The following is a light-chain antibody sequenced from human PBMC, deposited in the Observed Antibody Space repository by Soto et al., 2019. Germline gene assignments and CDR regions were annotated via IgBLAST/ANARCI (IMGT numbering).Light chain of an antibody. CDR2: AAS. V-gene: IGKV3-20*01. CDR1: QSIDNRY. CDR3: EHRDIHSSRAT. J-gene: IGKJ5*01. Sequence: EIVLTQSPGTLSSSPGERATLSCRASQSIDNRYFAWYQQKPGQAPRLLIYAASSRATGIPARFSGSGSGTDFTLTISSLEPEYFFLCYGEHRDIHSSRATLG.